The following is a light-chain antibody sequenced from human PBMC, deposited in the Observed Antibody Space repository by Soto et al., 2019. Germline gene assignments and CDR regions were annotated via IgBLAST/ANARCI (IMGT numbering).Light chain of an antibody. CDR3: QQRMNWPLT. CDR1: QSVSSSY. V-gene: IGKV3-20*01. Sequence: EIVLTQSPGTLSLSPGERATLSCRASQSVSSSYLAWYQQKPGQAPRLLIYGASSRATGIPDRFSGSGSGTDFTLTISRLEPEDFAVYYCQQRMNWPLTFGGGTRVEIK. CDR2: GAS. J-gene: IGKJ4*01.